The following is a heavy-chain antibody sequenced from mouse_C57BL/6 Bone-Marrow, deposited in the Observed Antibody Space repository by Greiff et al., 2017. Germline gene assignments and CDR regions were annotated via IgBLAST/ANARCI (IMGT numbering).Heavy chain of an antibody. V-gene: IGHV1-55*01. CDR1: GYTFTSYW. J-gene: IGHJ3*01. Sequence: LQQPGAELVKPGASVKMSCKASGYTFTSYWITWVQQRPGQGLEWIGDICPGSGSTNYPEKFKSKATLTVDTSSNTASMQLSSLTSEDSAVYYCGRLGYYTWFAYWGQGTLVTVSA. CDR2: ICPGSGST. D-gene: IGHD2-3*01. CDR3: GRLGYYTWFAY.